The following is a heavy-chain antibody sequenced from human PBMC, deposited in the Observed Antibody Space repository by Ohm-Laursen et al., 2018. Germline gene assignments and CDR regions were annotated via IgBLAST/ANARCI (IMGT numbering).Heavy chain of an antibody. D-gene: IGHD6-19*01. CDR3: ARASSSIAVAGLDY. Sequence: SLRLSCAASGFTFSSYGMHWVRQAPGKGLEWVALISSDESNEYYADSVKGRFTISRDNSKNTLYLQMNSLRAEDTAVYYCARASSSIAVAGLDYWGQGTLVTVSS. CDR1: GFTFSSYG. J-gene: IGHJ4*02. CDR2: ISSDESNE. V-gene: IGHV3-30*03.